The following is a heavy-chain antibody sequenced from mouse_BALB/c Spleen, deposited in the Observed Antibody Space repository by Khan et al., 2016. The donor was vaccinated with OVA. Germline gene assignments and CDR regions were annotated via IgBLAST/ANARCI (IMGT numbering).Heavy chain of an antibody. CDR2: IWSGGST. CDR3: ARKKYGNYVSLDY. Sequence: QVQLKESGPGLVAPSQSLSITCTVSGFSLSSYSVHWVRQPPGKGLEWLGMIWSGGSTAYNSALESRLSISKDNSTTHAFLIMNSLQTDDTAMYYCARKKYGNYVSLDYWGQGTSVTASS. CDR1: GFSLSSYS. D-gene: IGHD2-10*02. J-gene: IGHJ4*01. V-gene: IGHV2-6-4*01.